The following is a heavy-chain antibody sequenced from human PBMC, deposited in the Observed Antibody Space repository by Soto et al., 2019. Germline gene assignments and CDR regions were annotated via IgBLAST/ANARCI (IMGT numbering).Heavy chain of an antibody. CDR1: GYTFTNYG. CDR2: ISAYNGNT. V-gene: IGHV1-18*01. J-gene: IGHJ4*02. CDR3: ARVTTFNYYDSSGYYDY. Sequence: ASVKVSCKASGYTFTNYGISWVRQAPGQGLEWMGWISAYNGNTNYAQKLQGRVTMTTDTSTSTAYMELRSLRSDDTAVYYCARVTTFNYYDSSGYYDYWGQGTLVTVSS. D-gene: IGHD3-22*01.